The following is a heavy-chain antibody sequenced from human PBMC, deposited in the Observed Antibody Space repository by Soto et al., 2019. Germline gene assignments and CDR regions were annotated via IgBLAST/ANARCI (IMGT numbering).Heavy chain of an antibody. Sequence: GASGKVSCKASGGTFSSYAISWVRQAPGQGLEWMGGIIPIFGTANYAQKFQGRVTITADESTSTAYMELSSLRSEDTAVYYCASRYYYDSSGYYHPDAFDIWGQGTMVTVSS. CDR2: IIPIFGTA. D-gene: IGHD3-22*01. J-gene: IGHJ3*02. CDR1: GGTFSSYA. CDR3: ASRYYYDSSGYYHPDAFDI. V-gene: IGHV1-69*13.